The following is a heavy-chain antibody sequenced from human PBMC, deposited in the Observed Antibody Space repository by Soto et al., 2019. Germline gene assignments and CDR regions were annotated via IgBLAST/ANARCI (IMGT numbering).Heavy chain of an antibody. J-gene: IGHJ4*02. CDR3: ARGSMVMAAYDY. Sequence: SETLSLTCAVYGGSFTAYYWTWIRQPPGKGLEWIGEINQSGSTNYNSSLKSRVTISLEKSKNQFSLHLSSVTAADTAVYYCARGSMVMAAYDYWGQGTLVTVSS. CDR2: INQSGST. CDR1: GGSFTAYY. V-gene: IGHV4-34*01. D-gene: IGHD2-21*01.